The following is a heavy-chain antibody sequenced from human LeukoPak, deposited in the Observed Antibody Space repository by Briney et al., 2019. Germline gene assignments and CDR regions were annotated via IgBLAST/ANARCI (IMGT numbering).Heavy chain of an antibody. CDR1: GFTFSSYW. CDR2: IKQDGSEK. V-gene: IGHV3-7*01. J-gene: IGHJ3*02. CDR3: ARDLTTVRGVAFDI. Sequence: PGGSLRLSCAASGFTFSSYWMSWVRQAPGKGLEWVANIKQDGSEKYYVDSVKGRFTISRDNAKNSLYLQMNSLRAEDTAVYYCARDLTTVRGVAFDIWGQGTMVTVSS. D-gene: IGHD3-10*01.